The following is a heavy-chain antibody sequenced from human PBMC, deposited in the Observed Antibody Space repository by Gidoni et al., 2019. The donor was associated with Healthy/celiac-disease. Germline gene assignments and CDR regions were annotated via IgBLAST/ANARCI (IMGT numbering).Heavy chain of an antibody. CDR3: AKTPPRIAVAGPVGEY. V-gene: IGHV3-23*04. Sequence: EVQLVESGGGLVHPGGSLRLSCAASGFTFSSYAMSWVRQAPGKGLEWVSAISGSGGSTYYADSVKGRFTISRDNSKNTLYLQMNSLRAEDTAVYYCAKTPPRIAVAGPVGEYWGQGTLVTVSS. CDR2: ISGSGGST. J-gene: IGHJ4*02. CDR1: GFTFSSYA. D-gene: IGHD6-19*01.